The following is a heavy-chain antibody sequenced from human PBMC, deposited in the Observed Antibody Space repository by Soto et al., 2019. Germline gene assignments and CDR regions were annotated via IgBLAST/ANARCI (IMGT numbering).Heavy chain of an antibody. V-gene: IGHV3-23*01. CDR2: MSGDGRT. CDR3: VKWPTSIFDSLPFTGFDF. D-gene: IGHD3-22*01. J-gene: IGHJ4*02. Sequence: GGSLRLSCVGSGFTFSDSVMAWVRQAPGKGLEWLSVMSGDGRTRYALSVTGRFTISRDNSKNTLYLQMRSLRAEDAAAYYCVKWPTSIFDSLPFTGFDFSGQGPQVTVSS. CDR1: GFTFSDSV.